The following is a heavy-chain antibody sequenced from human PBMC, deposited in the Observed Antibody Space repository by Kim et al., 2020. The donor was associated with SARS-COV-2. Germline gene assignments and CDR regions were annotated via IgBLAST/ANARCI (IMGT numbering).Heavy chain of an antibody. Sequence: SETLSLPCTVSGGSFRDYYLTWIRQSPGTGLEWIGDINHSGQSNYNPSPKSRLTSSVDTSNQVFFLNLTSVPVADTAMYFCARGNRGYRWDLDYWGQGT. CDR2: INHSGQS. CDR1: GGSFRDYY. J-gene: IGHJ4*02. CDR3: ARGNRGYRWDLDY. V-gene: IGHV4-34*01. D-gene: IGHD5-18*01.